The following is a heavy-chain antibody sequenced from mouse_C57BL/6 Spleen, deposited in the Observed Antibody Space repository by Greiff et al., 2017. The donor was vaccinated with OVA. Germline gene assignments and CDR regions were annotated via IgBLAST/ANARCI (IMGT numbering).Heavy chain of an antibody. CDR1: GYTFTSYW. J-gene: IGHJ2*01. Sequence: QVHVKQPGAELVRPGSSVKLSCKASGYTFTSYWMHWVKQRPIQGLEWIGNIDPSDSETHYNQKFKDKATLTVDKSSSTAYMQLSSLTSEDSAVYYCARPGGSKDYFDYWGQGTTLTVAS. CDR3: ARPGGSKDYFDY. D-gene: IGHD1-1*01. CDR2: IDPSDSET. V-gene: IGHV1-52*01.